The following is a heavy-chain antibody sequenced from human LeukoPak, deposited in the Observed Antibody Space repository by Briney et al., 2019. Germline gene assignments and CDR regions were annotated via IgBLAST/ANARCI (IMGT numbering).Heavy chain of an antibody. D-gene: IGHD4-17*01. Sequence: SETLSLTCTVAGGSISSSSDYWGWIRHPPWKGLEGIGSIYYSGSTYYTPSPKTRVTMSVHTSKNQFSLKLTSVTAADTAVYYCARLPGDYVGYYYGMDVWGQGTTVTVSS. CDR3: ARLPGDYVGYYYGMDV. CDR1: GGSISSSSDY. CDR2: IYYSGST. V-gene: IGHV4-39*01. J-gene: IGHJ6*02.